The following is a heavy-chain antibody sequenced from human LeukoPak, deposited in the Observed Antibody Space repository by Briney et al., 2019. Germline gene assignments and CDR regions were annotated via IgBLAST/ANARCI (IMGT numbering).Heavy chain of an antibody. V-gene: IGHV3-23*01. CDR3: AKAGRGTAMVPIDY. Sequence: PGGSLRLSCAVSGFSFSSYAMGWVRQAPGKGLEWVSGISGTGGSTYYADSVKGRFTISRDNSKNTLFLQMHSLRPEDTAVYYCAKAGRGTAMVPIDYWGQGTLVTVSS. J-gene: IGHJ4*02. CDR2: ISGTGGST. D-gene: IGHD5-18*01. CDR1: GFSFSSYA.